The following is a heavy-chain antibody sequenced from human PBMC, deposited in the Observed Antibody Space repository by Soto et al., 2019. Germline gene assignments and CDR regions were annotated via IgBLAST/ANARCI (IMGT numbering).Heavy chain of an antibody. CDR1: GGTFSSYT. CDR2: IIPILGIA. CDR3: ASLDSYGSGSTDY. Sequence: QVQLVQSGAEVKKPGSSVKVSCKASGGTFSSYTISWVRQAPGQGLEWMGRIIPILGIANYAQKFQGRVTITADKSTSTAYMELSSLRSEDMAVYYCASLDSYGSGSTDYWGQGTLVTVSS. J-gene: IGHJ4*02. D-gene: IGHD3-10*01. V-gene: IGHV1-69*02.